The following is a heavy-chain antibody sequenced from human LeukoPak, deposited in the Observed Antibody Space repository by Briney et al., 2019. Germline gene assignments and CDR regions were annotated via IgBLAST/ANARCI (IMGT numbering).Heavy chain of an antibody. V-gene: IGHV3-48*03. D-gene: IGHD3-10*01. CDR1: GFTFSSYE. CDR2: ISSSGSTI. Sequence: GGSLRLSCAASGFTFSSYEMNWVRQARGKGLEWVSYISSSGSTIYYADSVKGRFTISRDNAKNSLYLQMNSLRAEDTAVYYCASGGSYYPCDYWGQGTLVTVSS. CDR3: ASGGSYYPCDY. J-gene: IGHJ4*02.